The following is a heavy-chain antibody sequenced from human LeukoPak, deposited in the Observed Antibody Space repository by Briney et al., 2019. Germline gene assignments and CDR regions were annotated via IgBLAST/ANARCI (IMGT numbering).Heavy chain of an antibody. D-gene: IGHD2-2*01. J-gene: IGHJ6*04. CDR3: ARVLHCSSTSCYGYYYYYGMDV. Sequence: SETLSLTCTVSGGSVSSGSCYWSWIRQPPGKGLEWIGYIYYSGSTNYNPSLKSRVTISVDTSKNQFSLKLSSVTAADTAVYYCARVLHCSSTSCYGYYYYYGMDVWGKGTTVTVSS. CDR1: GGSVSSGSCY. CDR2: IYYSGST. V-gene: IGHV4-61*01.